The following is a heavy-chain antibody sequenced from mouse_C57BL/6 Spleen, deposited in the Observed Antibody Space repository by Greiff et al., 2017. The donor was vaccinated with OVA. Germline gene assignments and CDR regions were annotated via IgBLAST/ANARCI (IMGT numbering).Heavy chain of an antibody. CDR2: ISSGSSTI. CDR3: ARREGNYDPFAY. D-gene: IGHD2-1*01. CDR1: GFTFSDYG. J-gene: IGHJ3*01. V-gene: IGHV5-17*01. Sequence: EVKLVESGGGLVKPGGSLKLSCAASGFTFSDYGMHWVRQAPEKGLEWVAYISSGSSTIYYADTVKGRFTISRDNAKNTLFLQMTSLRSEDTAMYYCARREGNYDPFAYWGQGTLVTVSA.